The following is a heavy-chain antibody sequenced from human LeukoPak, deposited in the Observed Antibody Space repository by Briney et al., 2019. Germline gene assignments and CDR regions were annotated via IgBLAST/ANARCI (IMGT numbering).Heavy chain of an antibody. V-gene: IGHV3-74*01. CDR3: AREYSRWFDY. CDR1: GFTFSRHW. CDR2: INSDGSST. D-gene: IGHD6-13*01. Sequence: GGSLRLSCAASGFTFSRHWMHWVRQAPGKGLVWVSGINSDGSSTTYADSVKGRFTISRDNAKNTLHLQMNSLRAEDTAVYYCAREYSRWFDYWGQGTLVTVSS. J-gene: IGHJ4*02.